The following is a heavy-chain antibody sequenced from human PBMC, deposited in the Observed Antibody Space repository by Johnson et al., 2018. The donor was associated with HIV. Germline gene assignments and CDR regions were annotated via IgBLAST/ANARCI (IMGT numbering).Heavy chain of an antibody. Sequence: EMQLVESGGGLVQPGGSLRLSCAASGFTFSSYWMSWVRQAPGKGLEWVANIKQDGSEKYYVDSVKGRFTISRDNAKNSLYLQMNSLRAEDTAVYYCARAGAVGFDAFDIWGQGTMVTVSS. CDR3: ARAGAVGFDAFDI. CDR2: IKQDGSEK. V-gene: IGHV3-7*05. J-gene: IGHJ3*02. CDR1: GFTFSSYW. D-gene: IGHD6-19*01.